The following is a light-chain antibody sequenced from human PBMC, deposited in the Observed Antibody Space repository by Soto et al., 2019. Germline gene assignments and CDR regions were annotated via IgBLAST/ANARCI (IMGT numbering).Light chain of an antibody. CDR2: EVN. Sequence: QSALTQPASVSGSPGQSITISCTGTSSDVGGYNYVSWYQQHPGKAPKLMIYEVNYRPSGVSDRFSGSKSGTTASLTISGLQAEDEADYYCTSYTSSITYVFGTGTKVTVL. CDR1: SSDVGGYNY. V-gene: IGLV2-14*01. J-gene: IGLJ1*01. CDR3: TSYTSSITYV.